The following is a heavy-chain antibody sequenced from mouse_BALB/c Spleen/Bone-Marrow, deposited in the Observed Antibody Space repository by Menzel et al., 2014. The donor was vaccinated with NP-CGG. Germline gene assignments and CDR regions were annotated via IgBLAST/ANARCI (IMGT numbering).Heavy chain of an antibody. D-gene: IGHD2-3*01. Sequence: LVESGPELVKPGASVKMSCKASGYTFTAYVMHWVKQKPGQGLEWIGYINPYNDGTNYIEKFKDKATLTSDISSSTAYMELSSLTSEDSAVYYCAREGWLLRFDYWGQGTTLTVSS. CDR1: GYTFTAYV. V-gene: IGHV1-14*01. CDR2: INPYNDGT. CDR3: AREGWLLRFDY. J-gene: IGHJ2*01.